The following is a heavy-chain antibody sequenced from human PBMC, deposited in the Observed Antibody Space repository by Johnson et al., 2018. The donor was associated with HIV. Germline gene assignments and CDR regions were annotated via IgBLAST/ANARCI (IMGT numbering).Heavy chain of an antibody. J-gene: IGHJ3*02. CDR3: ARVRGYCSGGSCLDGSFDI. CDR2: INSDGSST. Sequence: VQLVESGGGLVQPGGSLRLSCAASGFTFSTYWMHWVRQAPGKGLAWVSRINSDGSSTSYADSVKGRFTISRDNAKNMLYLQMNSLRAEDTAVYHCARVRGYCSGGSCLDGSFDIWGQGTTVTVSS. V-gene: IGHV3-74*01. D-gene: IGHD2-15*01. CDR1: GFTFSTYW.